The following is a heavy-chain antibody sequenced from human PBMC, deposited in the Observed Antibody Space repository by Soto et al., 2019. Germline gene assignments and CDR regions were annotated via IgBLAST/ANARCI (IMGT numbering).Heavy chain of an antibody. CDR3: ARNPIPPSSWDSAF. J-gene: IGHJ2*01. D-gene: IGHD6-13*01. CDR1: GYTITVYP. V-gene: IGHV1-3*01. Sequence: LNRYWKAAGYTITVYPGDWGRKKHGQRLEWMGWINAGNGNTKYSQKFQGRVTITRDTSASTAYMELSSLRSEDTAVYYCARNPIPPSSWDSAFWGRRTLVPVSS. CDR2: INAGNGNT.